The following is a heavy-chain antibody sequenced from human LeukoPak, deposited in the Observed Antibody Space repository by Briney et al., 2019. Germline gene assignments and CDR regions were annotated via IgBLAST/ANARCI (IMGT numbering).Heavy chain of an antibody. V-gene: IGHV3-7*01. CDR3: AKDGGGPFDY. J-gene: IGHJ4*02. CDR2: IKADGSGK. Sequence: GGSLRLSLLASGLTFSSSWRTGVRRAPGLGRERVANIKADGSGKYYVDSVRGRFSISRDNAKNSLYLELNSLRAEDTAVYYCAKDGGGPFDYWGQGTLVTVSS. D-gene: IGHD3-16*01. CDR1: GLTFSSSW.